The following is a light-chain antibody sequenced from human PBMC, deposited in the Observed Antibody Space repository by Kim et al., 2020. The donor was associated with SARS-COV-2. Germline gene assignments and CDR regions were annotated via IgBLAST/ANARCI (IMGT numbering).Light chain of an antibody. V-gene: IGLV10-54*04. CDR3: SAWDSSLSAWV. J-gene: IGLJ3*02. CDR1: SNNVGDQG. Sequence: RQTATLTCTGNSNNVGDQGSAWLQQLQGHPPNLLSYRNNNRPSGISEKFSASRSGNTASLTITGLLPEDEADYYCSAWDSSLSAWVLGGGTQLTVL. CDR2: RNN.